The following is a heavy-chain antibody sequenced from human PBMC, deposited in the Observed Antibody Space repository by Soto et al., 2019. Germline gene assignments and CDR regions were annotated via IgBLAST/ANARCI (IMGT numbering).Heavy chain of an antibody. CDR3: AREGPVTPYNWFDP. D-gene: IGHD4-17*01. Sequence: QVQLQESGPGLAKPSQTLSLTCTVSGGSISSDDSYWSWIRQTPGKGLEWLGCVHYSGTTYYNPSLKTRVIISIDTSKNQFSLKLSSVTAADTAVYYCAREGPVTPYNWFDPWGQGTLVTVSS. J-gene: IGHJ5*02. CDR2: VHYSGTT. CDR1: GGSISSDDSY. V-gene: IGHV4-30-4*01.